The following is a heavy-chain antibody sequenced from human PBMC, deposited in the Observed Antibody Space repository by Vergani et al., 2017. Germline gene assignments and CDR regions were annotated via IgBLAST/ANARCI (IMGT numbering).Heavy chain of an antibody. CDR3: ARVAKDYYYYGMDV. V-gene: IGHV4-59*01. J-gene: IGHJ6*02. CDR2: IYYSGST. Sequence: QLQLQESGPGLVKPSETLSLTCTVSGGSISSYYWSWIRQPPGKGLEWIGYIYYSGSTNYNPSLKSRVTISVDTSKNQFSLKLSSVTAADTAVYYCARVAKDYYYYGMDVWGQGTTVTVSS. CDR1: GGSISSYY.